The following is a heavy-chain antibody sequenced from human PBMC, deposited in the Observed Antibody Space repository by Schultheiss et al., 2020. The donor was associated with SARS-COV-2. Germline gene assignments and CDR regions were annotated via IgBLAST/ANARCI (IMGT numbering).Heavy chain of an antibody. Sequence: SETLSLTCAVYGGSFSGYYWSWIRQPPGKGLEWIGYIYYSGSTNYNPSLKSRVTISVDTSKNQFSLKLSSVTAADTAVYYCARDHCSGGSCYSVFPFPVGMDVWGQGTTVTVSS. J-gene: IGHJ6*02. CDR1: GGSFSGYY. CDR3: ARDHCSGGSCYSVFPFPVGMDV. CDR2: IYYSGST. V-gene: IGHV4-59*12. D-gene: IGHD2-15*01.